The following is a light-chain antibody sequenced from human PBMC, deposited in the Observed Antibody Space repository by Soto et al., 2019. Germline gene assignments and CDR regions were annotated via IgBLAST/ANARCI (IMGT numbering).Light chain of an antibody. V-gene: IGLV2-14*03. CDR1: SRDIGTYYY. J-gene: IGLJ3*02. CDR2: DVS. CDR3: SSYTSSNTLV. Sequence: QSALTQPASVSGSPGQSITISCTGTSRDIGTYYYVSWYQHHPGKAPKVIIHDVSTRPSGVSDRFSGSKSDNTASLTISGLQPDDEADYYCSSYTSSNTLVFGGGTKLTVL.